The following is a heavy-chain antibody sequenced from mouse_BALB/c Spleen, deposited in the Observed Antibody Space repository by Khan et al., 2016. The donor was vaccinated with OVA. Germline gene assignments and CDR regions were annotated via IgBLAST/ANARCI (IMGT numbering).Heavy chain of an antibody. CDR3: RRVAYCNDSGGLEY. D-gene: IGHD1-1*01. Sequence: EVELVESGGELVKPGGSLKLSCAASGFTFSTYGMSWVRQTPDKRLEWVATVSTGGGYTYYPDSVKGRFAFSRDNAKNTLYLQMSGLKSEDTAMFCCRRVAYCNDSGGLEYWGQGTLVTVS. CDR2: VSTGGGYT. J-gene: IGHJ3*01. V-gene: IGHV5-6*01. CDR1: GFTFSTYG.